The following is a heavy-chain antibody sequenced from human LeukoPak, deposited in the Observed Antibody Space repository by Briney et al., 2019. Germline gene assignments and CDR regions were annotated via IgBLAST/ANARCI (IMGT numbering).Heavy chain of an antibody. CDR1: GFTFSSYS. V-gene: IGHV3-21*01. Sequence: GGSLRLSCAASGFTFSSYSMNWVRQAPGKGLEWVSCISSSSSYIYNADSVKGGFTISRDNAKNSLYLQMNTQRVEDTAVYYCARAHNWKYGTFDYWGQGTLVTVAS. CDR3: ARAHNWKYGTFDY. D-gene: IGHD1-20*01. CDR2: ISSSSSYI. J-gene: IGHJ4*02.